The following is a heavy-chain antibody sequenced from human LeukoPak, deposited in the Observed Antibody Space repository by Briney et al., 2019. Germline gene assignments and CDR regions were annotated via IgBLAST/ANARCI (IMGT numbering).Heavy chain of an antibody. CDR2: ISGDGGST. V-gene: IGHV3-43*02. Sequence: GGSLRLSCAASGFTFDDYAMHWVRQAPGKGLEWVSLISGDGGSTYYADSVKGRFTTSRDNSKNSLYLQMNSLRTEDTALYYCAKVTHSSGWSYYYYYYYGMDVWGQGTTVTVSS. CDR1: GFTFDDYA. CDR3: AKVTHSSGWSYYYYYYYGMDV. J-gene: IGHJ6*02. D-gene: IGHD6-19*01.